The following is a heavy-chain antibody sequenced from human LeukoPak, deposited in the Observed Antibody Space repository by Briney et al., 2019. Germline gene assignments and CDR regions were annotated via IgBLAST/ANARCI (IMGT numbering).Heavy chain of an antibody. V-gene: IGHV4-34*01. CDR2: INHSGST. Sequence: SETLSLTCAVYGGSFSGYYWSWIRQPPGKGLEWIGEINHSGSTNYNPSLKSRVTISVDTSKNQFSLKLSSVTAADTAVYYCAREGDLWFGELFGWGQGTLVTVSS. CDR3: AREGDLWFGELFG. J-gene: IGHJ4*02. D-gene: IGHD3-10*01. CDR1: GGSFSGYY.